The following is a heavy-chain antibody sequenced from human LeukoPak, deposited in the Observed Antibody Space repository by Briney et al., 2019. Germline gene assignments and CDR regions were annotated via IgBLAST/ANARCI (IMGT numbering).Heavy chain of an antibody. CDR3: ARGSRASYFDY. Sequence: SETLSLTCALYGGSFSGHCWSWVRQPPGKGLEWIGEINHSGSTNYNPSLKSRVTISVDTSKNQFSLKLSSVTAADTAVYYCARGSRASYFDYWGQGTLVTVSS. D-gene: IGHD1-26*01. CDR1: GGSFSGHC. J-gene: IGHJ4*02. V-gene: IGHV4-34*01. CDR2: INHSGST.